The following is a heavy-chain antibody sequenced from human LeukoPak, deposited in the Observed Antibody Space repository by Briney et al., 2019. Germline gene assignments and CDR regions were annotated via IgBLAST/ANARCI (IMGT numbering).Heavy chain of an antibody. D-gene: IGHD3-10*01. V-gene: IGHV4-4*02. Sequence: SETLSLTCAVSGGSISSSNWWSWVRQPPGKGLEWIGEVHHSGGTNYNPSLKSRVTISADRSNNRFSLSLTSVTAADTAVFDCARGEEYGSGTVHFDYWGQGILVTVSS. J-gene: IGHJ4*02. CDR1: GGSISSSNW. CDR2: VHHSGGT. CDR3: ARGEEYGSGTVHFDY.